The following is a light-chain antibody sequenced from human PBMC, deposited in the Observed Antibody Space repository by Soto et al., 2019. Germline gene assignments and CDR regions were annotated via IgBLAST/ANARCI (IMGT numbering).Light chain of an antibody. V-gene: IGKV3-20*01. CDR3: QQYGTSPLT. CDR1: QTISSNY. Sequence: EIVLTQSPGTLSLSPGERVTLSCRASQTISSNYLAWYQQKPGQAPRLLIYGASSRATGIPDRFSGGGSGTDFTLTISRLEPEDFAVYYCQQYGTSPLTFGGGTKVDIK. CDR2: GAS. J-gene: IGKJ4*01.